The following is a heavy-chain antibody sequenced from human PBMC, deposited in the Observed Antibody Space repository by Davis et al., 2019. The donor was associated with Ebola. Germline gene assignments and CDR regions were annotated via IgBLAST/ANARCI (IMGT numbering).Heavy chain of an antibody. CDR1: GFTFSSYG. J-gene: IGHJ6*02. CDR2: ISYDGSNK. D-gene: IGHD5/OR15-5a*01. V-gene: IGHV3-30*18. Sequence: GESLKISCAASGFTFSSYGMHWVRQAPGKGLEWVAVISYDGSNKYYADSVKGRFTISRDNSKNTLYLQMNSLRAEDTAVYYCAKSVYDPPDVWGQGTTVTVPS. CDR3: AKSVYDPPDV.